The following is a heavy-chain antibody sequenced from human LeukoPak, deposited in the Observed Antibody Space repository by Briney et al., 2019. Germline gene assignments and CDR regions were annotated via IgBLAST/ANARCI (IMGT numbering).Heavy chain of an antibody. CDR1: GFTFSSYW. J-gene: IGHJ4*02. V-gene: IGHV3-74*01. CDR3: ARGLTAVAPDY. D-gene: IGHD6-19*01. Sequence: GGSLRLSCAASGFTFSSYWMHRVRQAPGKGLVWVSRINSDGSTRSYADSVKGRITISRDNAKNTLYLQMNSLRAEDTAVYYCARGLTAVAPDYWGQGTLVTVSS. CDR2: INSDGSTR.